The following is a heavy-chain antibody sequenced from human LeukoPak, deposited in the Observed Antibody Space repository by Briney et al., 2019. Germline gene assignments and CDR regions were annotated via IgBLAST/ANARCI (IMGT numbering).Heavy chain of an antibody. D-gene: IGHD2-15*01. CDR3: AGYCSGGSCYRHFDY. J-gene: IGHJ4*02. Sequence: IPSETLSLTCAVYGGSFSGYYWSWIRQPPGKGLEWIGEINHSGSTNYNPSLKSRVTISVDTSKNQFSLKLSSVTAADTAVYYCAGYCSGGSCYRHFDYWGQGTLVTFSS. CDR2: INHSGST. CDR1: GGSFSGYY. V-gene: IGHV4-34*01.